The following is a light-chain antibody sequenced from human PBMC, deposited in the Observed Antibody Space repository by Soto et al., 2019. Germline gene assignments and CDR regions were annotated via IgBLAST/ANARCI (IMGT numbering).Light chain of an antibody. J-gene: IGKJ5*01. V-gene: IGKV3-20*01. CDR1: QSVSNNY. CDR2: GAS. Sequence: EIVLPQSPGTLSLSPGASATLSGRASQSVSNNYLAWYQQQPGQAPRLLIYGASNRATGIPDRFSGSGSGTDFTLTISRLEPEDFAVYYCQQYGSSPRTFGQGTRLEIK. CDR3: QQYGSSPRT.